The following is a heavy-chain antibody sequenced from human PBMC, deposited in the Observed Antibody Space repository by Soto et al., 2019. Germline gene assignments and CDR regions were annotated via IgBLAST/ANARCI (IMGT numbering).Heavy chain of an antibody. V-gene: IGHV3-33*01. D-gene: IGHD2-2*01. CDR2: IWYDGSNK. CDR3: ARDSLAVREYQLPPRANDAFDI. J-gene: IGHJ3*02. Sequence: QVQLVESGGGVVQPGRSLRLSCAASGFTFSSYGMHWVRQAPGKGLEWVAVIWYDGSNKYYADSVKGRFTISRDNSKNTLYLQMNSLRAEDTAVYYCARDSLAVREYQLPPRANDAFDIWGQGTMVTVSS. CDR1: GFTFSSYG.